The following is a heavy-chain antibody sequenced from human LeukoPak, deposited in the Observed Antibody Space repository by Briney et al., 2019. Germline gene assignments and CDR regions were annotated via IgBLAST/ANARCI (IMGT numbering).Heavy chain of an antibody. J-gene: IGHJ3*02. V-gene: IGHV4-59*08. CDR3: ARPSPYYYDSSGYYSGYAFDI. Sequence: SETLSLTCTVSGVSISSYYWSWIRQPPGKGLEWIGYIYYSGSTNYNPSLKSRVTISVDTSKNQFSLKLSSVTAADTAVYYCARPSPYYYDSSGYYSGYAFDIWGQGTMVTVSS. CDR2: IYYSGST. D-gene: IGHD3-22*01. CDR1: GVSISSYY.